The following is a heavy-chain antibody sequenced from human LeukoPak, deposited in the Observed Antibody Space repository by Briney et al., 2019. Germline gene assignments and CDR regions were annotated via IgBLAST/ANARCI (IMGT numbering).Heavy chain of an antibody. J-gene: IGHJ6*02. CDR1: GGSTSSYY. CDR2: IYYSGNT. CDR3: AREPRAFNYGDYYYYMDV. V-gene: IGHV4-59*01. Sequence: KPSETLSLTCTFSGGSTSSYYWSWIRQPPGKGLEWIGNIYYSGNTNYNPSLKSRATISVDTSKNQFSLKLRSVTAADTAVYYCAREPRAFNYGDYYYYMDVWGQGTTVTVSS. D-gene: IGHD4/OR15-4a*01.